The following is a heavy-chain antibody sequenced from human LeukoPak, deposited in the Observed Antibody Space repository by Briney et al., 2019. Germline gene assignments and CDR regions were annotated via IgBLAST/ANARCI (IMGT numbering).Heavy chain of an antibody. Sequence: PSETLSLTCTVSGGSISSYYWSWIRQPPGKGLEWIGEINHSGSTNYNPSLKSRVTISVDTPKNQFSLKLSSVTAADTAVYYCARGPHYYDSSGYYHIDYWGQGTLVTVSS. CDR1: GGSISSYY. CDR2: INHSGST. J-gene: IGHJ4*02. D-gene: IGHD3-22*01. V-gene: IGHV4-34*01. CDR3: ARGPHYYDSSGYYHIDY.